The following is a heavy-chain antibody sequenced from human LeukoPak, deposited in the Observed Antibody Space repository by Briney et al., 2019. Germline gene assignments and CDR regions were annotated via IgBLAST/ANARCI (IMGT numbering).Heavy chain of an antibody. V-gene: IGHV3-66*01. Sequence: GGSLRLSCAASGFTFSSNYMSWVRQAPGEGLEWVSVIYSGGSTYYVDSVKGRFTISRDNSKNTLYLQMNSLRAEDTAVYYCATTVTNYYYYGMDVWGQGTTVTVSS. CDR1: GFTFSSNY. D-gene: IGHD4-17*01. J-gene: IGHJ6*02. CDR3: ATTVTNYYYYGMDV. CDR2: IYSGGST.